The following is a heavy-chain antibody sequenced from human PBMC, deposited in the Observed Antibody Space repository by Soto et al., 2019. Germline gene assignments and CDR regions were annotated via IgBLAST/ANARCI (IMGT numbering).Heavy chain of an antibody. V-gene: IGHV4-61*01. J-gene: IGHJ6*02. CDR1: GGSVSSGSYY. CDR2: IYYSGST. CDR3: ARNIGGYSYGTPYYGMDV. Sequence: KPSETLSLTCTVSGGSVSSGSYYWSWIRQPPGKGLEWIGYIYYSGSTNYNPSLKSRVTISVDTSKNQFSLKLSSVTAADTAVYYCARNIGGYSYGTPYYGMDVWGQGTTVTVSS. D-gene: IGHD5-18*01.